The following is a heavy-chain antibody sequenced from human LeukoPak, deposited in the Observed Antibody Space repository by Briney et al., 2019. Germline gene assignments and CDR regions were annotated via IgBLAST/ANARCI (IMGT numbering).Heavy chain of an antibody. V-gene: IGHV3-9*01. CDR1: GFTFDDYA. D-gene: IGHD1-20*01. Sequence: GGSLRLSCAASGFTFDDYAMHWVRQAPGKGLEWVSGISWNSGSIGYADSVKGRFTISRDNAKNSLYLQMNSLRAEDTALYYCAKDGVYNWNDGFGMDVWGQGTTVTVPS. CDR3: AKDGVYNWNDGFGMDV. J-gene: IGHJ6*02. CDR2: ISWNSGSI.